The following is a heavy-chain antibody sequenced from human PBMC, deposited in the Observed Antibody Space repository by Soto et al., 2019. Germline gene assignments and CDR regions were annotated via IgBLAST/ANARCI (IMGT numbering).Heavy chain of an antibody. CDR2: INRDGSEK. Sequence: GGSLRLSCAASGFSFRSYWMSWVSQAPGSGLEWVANINRDGSEKYHVDSVKGRFTISRDNAKNSLYLQMNSLRAEDTAVYYCARESLRYAFDIWGQGTMVTVSS. CDR1: GFSFRSYW. J-gene: IGHJ3*02. CDR3: ARESLRYAFDI. V-gene: IGHV3-7*03.